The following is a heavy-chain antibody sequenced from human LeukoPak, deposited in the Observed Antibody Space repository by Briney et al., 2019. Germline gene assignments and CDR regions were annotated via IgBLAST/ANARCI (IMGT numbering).Heavy chain of an antibody. CDR2: IYHSGST. CDR1: GYSISSGYY. D-gene: IGHD3-22*01. V-gene: IGHV4-38-2*02. CDR3: ARVRVTMIVVVITYFDY. Sequence: SETLSLTCTVSGYSISSGYYWGWIRQPPGKGLEWIGSIYHSGSTYYNPSLKSRVTISVDTSKNQFSLKLSSVTAADTAVYYCARVRVTMIVVVITYFDYWGQGIRVTVSS. J-gene: IGHJ4*02.